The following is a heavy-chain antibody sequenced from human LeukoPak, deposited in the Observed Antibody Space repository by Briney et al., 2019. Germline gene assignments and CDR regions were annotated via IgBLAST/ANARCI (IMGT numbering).Heavy chain of an antibody. Sequence: GGSLRLSCAASGFTFSSYSMNWVRQAPGKGLEWVSSISSSSSYIYYADSVKGRFTTSRDNAKNSLYLQMNSLRAEDTAVYYCAREGSNYELDPWGQGTLVTVSS. CDR3: AREGSNYELDP. D-gene: IGHD4-11*01. CDR1: GFTFSSYS. CDR2: ISSSSSYI. V-gene: IGHV3-21*06. J-gene: IGHJ5*02.